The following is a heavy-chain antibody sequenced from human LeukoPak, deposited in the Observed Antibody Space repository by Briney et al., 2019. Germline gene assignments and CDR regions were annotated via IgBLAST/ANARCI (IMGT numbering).Heavy chain of an antibody. J-gene: IGHJ4*02. D-gene: IGHD2-15*01. V-gene: IGHV4-38-2*02. CDR2: IYHSGST. CDR3: ARDLVGVGYFDY. CDR1: GYSISSGYY. Sequence: PSETLSLTCTVSGYSISSGYYWGWIRQPPGKGLEWIGSIYHSGSTYYNPSLKSRVTISVDTSKNQFSLKLRSVTAADTAVYYCARDLVGVGYFDYWGQGTLVTVSS.